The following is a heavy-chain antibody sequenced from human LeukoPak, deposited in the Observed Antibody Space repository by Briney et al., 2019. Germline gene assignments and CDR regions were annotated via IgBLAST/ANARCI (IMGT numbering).Heavy chain of an antibody. CDR3: ARSYYSVYYMDV. Sequence: GGSLRLSCSASGYTFSNYWISWVRQAPGKGLEYVANIKQDGSETYYVDSVKGRFTISRDNAKNSLYLQMNSLRAEDTALYYCARSYYSVYYMDVWGKGTTVTVSS. D-gene: IGHD3-10*01. CDR2: IKQDGSET. CDR1: GYTFSNYW. V-gene: IGHV3-7*03. J-gene: IGHJ6*03.